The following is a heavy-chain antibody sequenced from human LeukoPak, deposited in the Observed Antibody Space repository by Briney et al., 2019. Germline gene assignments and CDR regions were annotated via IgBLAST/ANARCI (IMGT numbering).Heavy chain of an antibody. D-gene: IGHD2-15*01. V-gene: IGHV3-13*01. Sequence: TGGSLRLSCAASGFTFSSYDMHWVRQATGKGLEWVSAIGTAGDTYYPGSVKGRFTISRENAKNSLYLQMNSLRAEDMAVYYCARGLPHESVGAFDIWGQGTMVTVSS. CDR1: GFTFSSYD. CDR3: ARGLPHESVGAFDI. CDR2: IGTAGDT. J-gene: IGHJ3*02.